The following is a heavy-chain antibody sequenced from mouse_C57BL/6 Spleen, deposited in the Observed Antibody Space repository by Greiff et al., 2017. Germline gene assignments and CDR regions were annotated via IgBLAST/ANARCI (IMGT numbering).Heavy chain of an antibody. J-gene: IGHJ2*01. CDR1: GYTFTDYY. CDR3: ARRGQWLSLDY. Sequence: VQLQQSGPELVKPGASVKISCKASGYTFTDYYMNWVKQSHGKSLEWIGDINPNNGGTSYNQKFKGKATLTVDKSSSTAYMELRSLTSEDSAVYYCARRGQWLSLDYWGQGTTLTVSS. D-gene: IGHD2-2*01. CDR2: INPNNGGT. V-gene: IGHV1-26*01.